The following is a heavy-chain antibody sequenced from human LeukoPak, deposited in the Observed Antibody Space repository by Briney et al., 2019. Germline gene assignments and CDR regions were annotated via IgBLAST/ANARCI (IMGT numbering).Heavy chain of an antibody. CDR2: ICSSSTTI. V-gene: IGHV3-48*04. J-gene: IGHJ4*02. CDR3: VRDSRHVPAY. CDR1: GFPLSSYS. Sequence: GGSLRLSCVASGFPLSSYSMNWVRQAPGKGLDWVSYICSSSTTIYYADSVKGRFTMSRDNAQNSLYLQMNSLRPEDTAFYYCVRDSRHVPAYWGQGILVTVSS.